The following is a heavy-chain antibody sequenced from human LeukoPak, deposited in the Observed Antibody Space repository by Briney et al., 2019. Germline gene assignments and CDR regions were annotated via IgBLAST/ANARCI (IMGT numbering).Heavy chain of an antibody. J-gene: IGHJ4*02. CDR2: INQDGSEK. CDR1: GFTFSSYC. CDR3: ARGVMGCSSTSCFFDS. D-gene: IGHD2-2*01. Sequence: PGGSLRLSCAASGFTFSSYCMSWVRQAPGKGLEWVANINQDGSEKYYVDSVKGRFTISRDNAKNSLYLQMNSLRAEDTAVYYCARGVMGCSSTSCFFDSWGQGTLVTVSS. V-gene: IGHV3-7*01.